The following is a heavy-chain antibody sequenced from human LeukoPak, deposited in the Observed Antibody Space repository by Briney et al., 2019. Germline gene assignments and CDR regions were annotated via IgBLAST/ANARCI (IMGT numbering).Heavy chain of an antibody. D-gene: IGHD2-21*02. J-gene: IGHJ5*02. CDR3: ARGGDPPYNWFDP. V-gene: IGHV4-61*02. Sequence: SETLSLTCTVSGGSISSGSYYWSWIRQPAGKGLEWIGRIYTSGSTNYNPSLKSRVTISVDTSKNQFPLKLRSVTAADTAVYYCARGGDPPYNWFDPWGQGTLVTVSS. CDR1: GGSISSGSYY. CDR2: IYTSGST.